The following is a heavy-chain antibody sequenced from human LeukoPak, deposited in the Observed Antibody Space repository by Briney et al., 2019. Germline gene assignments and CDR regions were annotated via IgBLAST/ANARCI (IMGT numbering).Heavy chain of an antibody. Sequence: ASVKVSCKASGYTFTSYYMHWVRQAPGQGLEWMGIINPSGGSTSYAQKFQGRVTMTRDMSTSTVYMELSSLRSEDTAVYYCAKVEGRISSGYYYYYYGMDVWGQGTTVTVSS. CDR1: GYTFTSYY. CDR2: INPSGGST. J-gene: IGHJ6*02. CDR3: AKVEGRISSGYYYYYYGMDV. D-gene: IGHD3-22*01. V-gene: IGHV1-46*01.